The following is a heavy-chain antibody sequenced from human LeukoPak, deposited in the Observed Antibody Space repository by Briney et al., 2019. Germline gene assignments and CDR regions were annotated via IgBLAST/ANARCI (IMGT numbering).Heavy chain of an antibody. V-gene: IGHV4-39*07. CDR3: ATPKKRRFMWFDP. CDR1: GGSISSSSYY. Sequence: SETLSLTCTVSGGSISSSSYYWGWIRQPPGKGLEWIGSIYYSGSTYYNPSLKSRVTISVDTSKNQFSLKLSSVTAADTAVYYCATPKKRRFMWFDPWAREPWSPSPQ. D-gene: IGHD3-10*01. J-gene: IGHJ5*02. CDR2: IYYSGST.